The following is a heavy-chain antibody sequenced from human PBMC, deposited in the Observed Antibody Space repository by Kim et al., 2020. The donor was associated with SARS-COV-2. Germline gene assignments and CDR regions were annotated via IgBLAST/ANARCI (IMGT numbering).Heavy chain of an antibody. CDR1: GGSFSGYY. J-gene: IGHJ5*02. CDR3: ARGRSRQLVPLGVDP. D-gene: IGHD6-13*01. V-gene: IGHV4-34*01. Sequence: SETLSLTCAVYGGSFSGYYWSWIRQPPGKGLEWIGEINHSGSTNYNPSLKSRVTISVDTSKNQFSLKLSSVTAADTAVYYCARGRSRQLVPLGVDPWGQGTLVTVSS. CDR2: INHSGST.